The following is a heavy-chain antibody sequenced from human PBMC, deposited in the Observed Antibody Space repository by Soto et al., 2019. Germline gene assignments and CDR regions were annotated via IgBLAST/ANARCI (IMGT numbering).Heavy chain of an antibody. J-gene: IGHJ5*02. V-gene: IGHV3-23*01. D-gene: IGHD3-9*01. CDR1: GFTFRSYT. CDR3: AKDADVLRNFDWSYYFDA. Sequence: GGSLRLSCVGSGFTFRSYTMSWVRQAPGKGLEWVSGISDSGTSASYADSVKGRFTISRDNSKNTLYLDLKGLRAEDTAMYYCAKDADVLRNFDWSYYFDAWGQGAPVTSPQ. CDR2: ISDSGTSA.